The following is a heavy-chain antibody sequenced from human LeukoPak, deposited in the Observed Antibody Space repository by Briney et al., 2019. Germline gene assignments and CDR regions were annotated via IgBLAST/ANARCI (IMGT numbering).Heavy chain of an antibody. CDR3: ARYWI. J-gene: IGHJ3*02. V-gene: IGHV3-48*01. CDR2: ISGPGTTT. Sequence: GGSLRLSCTTSGFSFTSYAMNWVRQAPGKGLEWLSYISGPGTTTKYADSVKGRFTISRDNDKNSLYLQMNSLRAEDTAVYYCARYWIWGQGTMVTVSS. CDR1: GFSFTSYA. D-gene: IGHD2-15*01.